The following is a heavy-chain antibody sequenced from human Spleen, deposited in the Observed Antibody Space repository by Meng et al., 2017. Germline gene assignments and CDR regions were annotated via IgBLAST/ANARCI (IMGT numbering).Heavy chain of an antibody. J-gene: IGHJ6*02. CDR1: GYTFTNYD. CDR3: AIPSYSNYPTYYYGMDV. V-gene: IGHV1-8*01. D-gene: IGHD4-11*01. CDR2: MNSDSSHT. Sequence: ASVKVSCKASGYTFTNYDINWVRQATSQGLEWMQWMNSDSSHTGYAQKFQGRVTMTRNTSISTAHMELSSLRSEDTAVYYCAIPSYSNYPTYYYGMDVWGQGTTVTVSS.